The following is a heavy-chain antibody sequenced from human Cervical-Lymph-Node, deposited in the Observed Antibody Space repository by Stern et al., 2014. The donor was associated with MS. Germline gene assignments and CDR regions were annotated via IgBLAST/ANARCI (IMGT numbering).Heavy chain of an antibody. CDR2: IIPVLGTV. V-gene: IGHV1-69*01. D-gene: IGHD3-10*01. CDR1: GGTFNSDA. J-gene: IGHJ4*02. CDR3: ARHDYGSGSYYTKDY. Sequence: VQLEESGAEMKKPGSSVKVYCKTSGGTFNSDAFTWGRQTPGQGLEGIGGIIPVLGTVNYAQTCQGRVTITADGSTSTVYMELSGLRSEDTAIYYCARHDYGSGSYYTKDYWGQGTLVTVSS.